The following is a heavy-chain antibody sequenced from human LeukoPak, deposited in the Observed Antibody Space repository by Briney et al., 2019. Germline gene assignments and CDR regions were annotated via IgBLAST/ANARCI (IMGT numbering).Heavy chain of an antibody. CDR3: ARHTGEGSHFQH. V-gene: IGHV5-51*01. CDR1: GYTFTNYW. CDR2: IYPGDSDT. D-gene: IGHD3-16*01. J-gene: IGHJ1*01. Sequence: GESLKITCKASGYTFTNYWIGWVRQMPGKGLEWMGIIYPGDSDTRYSPSFRGQVIISADKSIRTAYLQWTSLKASDTAMYYCARHTGEGSHFQHWGQGSLVTVSS.